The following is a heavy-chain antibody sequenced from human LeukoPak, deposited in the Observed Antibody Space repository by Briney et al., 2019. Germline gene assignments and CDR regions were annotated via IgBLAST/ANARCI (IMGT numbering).Heavy chain of an antibody. CDR3: ASGSVGATTPCDY. Sequence: GGSLRLSCAASGLTFSSHWMHWVRQAPGKGLEWVAVIWYDGSNKYYADSVKGRFTISRDNSKNTLYLQMNSLRAEDTAVYYCASGSVGATTPCDYWGQGTLVTVSS. CDR1: GLTFSSHW. D-gene: IGHD1-26*01. V-gene: IGHV3-33*08. J-gene: IGHJ4*02. CDR2: IWYDGSNK.